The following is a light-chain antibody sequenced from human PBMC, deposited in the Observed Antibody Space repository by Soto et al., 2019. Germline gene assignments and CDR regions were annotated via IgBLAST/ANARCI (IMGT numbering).Light chain of an antibody. V-gene: IGKV1-33*01. Sequence: DIQMTQSPPSLSASVGDRVTITCQASQDIGEDLDWFQQRPGKAPKLLIYDASNLETGVPSRFSGSGSGTLFTLTIDSLHPDDIATYFCQQYDNLLITFGQGTRLDIK. CDR3: QQYDNLLIT. CDR1: QDIGED. CDR2: DAS. J-gene: IGKJ5*01.